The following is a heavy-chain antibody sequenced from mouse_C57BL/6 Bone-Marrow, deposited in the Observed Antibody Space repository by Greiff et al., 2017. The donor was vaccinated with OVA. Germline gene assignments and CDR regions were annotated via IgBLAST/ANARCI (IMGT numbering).Heavy chain of an antibody. Sequence: EVKLQESGPSLVRPSQTLSLTCTVTGFSINSDCYWIWIRQLPGNKLEYVRYTFYSGITYYNPSLERRTYITRDTSKNQFSLKLSTVTTEDTATYYWARIYSNYLYYYDYWGQGTTLTVSS. J-gene: IGHJ2*01. CDR1: GFSINSDCY. V-gene: IGHV3-3*01. CDR2: TFYSGIT. CDR3: ARIYSNYLYYYDY. D-gene: IGHD2-5*01.